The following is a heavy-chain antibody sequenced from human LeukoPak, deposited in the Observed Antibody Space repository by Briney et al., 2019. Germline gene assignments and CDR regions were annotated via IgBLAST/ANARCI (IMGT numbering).Heavy chain of an antibody. CDR3: ARVRGGGHSSGYYFDY. Sequence: GGSLRLSCAASGFTVSSNYMSWVRQAPGKGLGWVSVIYSGGSTYYADSVKGRFTISRDNSKNARYIQMNSLRAEDTAVYYCARVRGGGHSSGYYFDYWGQGTLVTVSS. CDR2: IYSGGST. V-gene: IGHV3-53*01. CDR1: GFTVSSNY. D-gene: IGHD3-22*01. J-gene: IGHJ4*02.